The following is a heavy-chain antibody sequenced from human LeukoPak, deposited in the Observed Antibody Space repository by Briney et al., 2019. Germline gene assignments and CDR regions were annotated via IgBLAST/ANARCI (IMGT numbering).Heavy chain of an antibody. Sequence: GRSLRLSCAASGFTFSSYSMNWVSQAPGKGLEWVSYISSSSSTIYYTDSVKGRFTISRDNAKNSLNLQMNSLRDEDTAVYYCARDRVGMDVWGQGTTVTVSS. D-gene: IGHD3-10*01. CDR3: ARDRVGMDV. J-gene: IGHJ6*02. CDR2: ISSSSSTI. CDR1: GFTFSSYS. V-gene: IGHV3-48*02.